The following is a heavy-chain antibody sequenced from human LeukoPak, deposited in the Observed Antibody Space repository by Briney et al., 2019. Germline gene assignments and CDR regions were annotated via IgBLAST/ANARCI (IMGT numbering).Heavy chain of an antibody. CDR1: GFTFSNSA. D-gene: IGHD1-26*01. CDR2: VVIGTGKT. V-gene: IGHV1-58*01. Sequence: SVKVSCMAFGFTFSNSAVQWVRQGRGQRLEWLGWVVIGTGKTNYAHNFQGKHTFSRDMSTGTAYMELNRLTSDDTAVYYCARKGVVGAVLDYWGQGTLVTVSS. CDR3: ARKGVVGAVLDY. J-gene: IGHJ4*02.